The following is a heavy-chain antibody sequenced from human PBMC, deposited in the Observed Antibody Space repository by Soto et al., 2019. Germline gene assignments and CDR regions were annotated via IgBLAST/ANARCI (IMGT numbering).Heavy chain of an antibody. CDR1: GYTFSSYS. CDR2: ISTTSGNT. V-gene: IGHV1-18*01. J-gene: IGHJ4*02. D-gene: IGHD2-8*01. Sequence: QIRMVQSGAEVKQPGASVKISCKTSGYTFSSYSINWVRQAPGQGLEWMAWISTTSGNTHYAERVQGRVTVTLDKSARTAFMEMWGLTSDDTAVYFCARDNGYYDFWGQGTLVTVSS. CDR3: ARDNGYYDF.